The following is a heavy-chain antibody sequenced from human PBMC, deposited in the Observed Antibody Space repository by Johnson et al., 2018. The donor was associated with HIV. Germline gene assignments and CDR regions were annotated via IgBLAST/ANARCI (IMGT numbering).Heavy chain of an antibody. Sequence: MLLVESGGGLVQPGGSLRLSCAASGFTVSSNYMSWVRQAPGKGLEWVSGINWNGGSTGYADSVKGRFTISRDNAKNSLYLQMNSLRAEDTALYYCARDMRWSKAFDIWGQGTMVTVSS. CDR2: INWNGGST. CDR3: ARDMRWSKAFDI. D-gene: IGHD3-3*01. J-gene: IGHJ3*02. V-gene: IGHV3-20*04. CDR1: GFTVSSNY.